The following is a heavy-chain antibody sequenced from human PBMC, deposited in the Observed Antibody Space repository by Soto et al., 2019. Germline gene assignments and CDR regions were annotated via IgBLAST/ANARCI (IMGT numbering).Heavy chain of an antibody. D-gene: IGHD3-3*01. V-gene: IGHV3-23*01. J-gene: IGHJ4*01. CDR1: GFRFSSYA. Sequence: WLTLRLSCEASGFRFSSYAMNWVRQAPGKGLEWVSSISSHGDTTYYAESVRGRFTISRDNSKNTLFLQMNSLRAGDTAVYFCARDNYDLWRGFHPTFWSLHWYPETLHTVFS. CDR2: ISSHGDTT. CDR3: ARDNYDLWRGFHPTFWSLH.